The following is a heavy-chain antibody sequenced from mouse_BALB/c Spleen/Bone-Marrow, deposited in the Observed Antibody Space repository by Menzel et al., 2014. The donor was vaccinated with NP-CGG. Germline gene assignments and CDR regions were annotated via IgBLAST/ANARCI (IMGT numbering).Heavy chain of an antibody. CDR2: INPDGNTI. J-gene: IGHJ3*01. CDR3: ARLGYYGSFAY. CDR1: GFDFSRYW. Sequence: EVKLMESGGGLVQPGGSLKLSCAASGFDFSRYWMSWVRQAPGKGLEWIGEINPDGNTINYTPSLKDKFIISRDNAKNTLYLQMSKVRSEDTALYYCARLGYYGSFAYWGQGTLVTVSA. D-gene: IGHD1-2*01. V-gene: IGHV4-1*02.